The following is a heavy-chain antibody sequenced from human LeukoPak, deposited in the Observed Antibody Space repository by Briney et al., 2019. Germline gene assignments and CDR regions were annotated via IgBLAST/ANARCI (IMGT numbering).Heavy chain of an antibody. Sequence: PGGSLRLSCAASGFTFSSYWMSWVRQAPGKGLEWVANIKQDGSEKYYVDSVKGRFTISRDNAKNSLYLQMNSLRAEDTAVYYCASNYCSSTSCYNYYYYYYMDVWGKGTTVTVSS. J-gene: IGHJ6*03. CDR2: IKQDGSEK. D-gene: IGHD2-2*01. V-gene: IGHV3-7*01. CDR1: GFTFSSYW. CDR3: ASNYCSSTSCYNYYYYYYMDV.